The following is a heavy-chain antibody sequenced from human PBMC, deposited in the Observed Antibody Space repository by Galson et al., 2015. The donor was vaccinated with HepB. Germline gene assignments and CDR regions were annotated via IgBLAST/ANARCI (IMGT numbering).Heavy chain of an antibody. J-gene: IGHJ5*02. D-gene: IGHD2-15*01. Sequence: SLRLSCAASGLIFRTYAMNWVRQAPGKGLEWVSGISGSGDTTYYRDSVKGRFTISRDNSKNTLYLQMNSLRVEDTAVYYCAKGAPYRAVAATGSWFDPWGQGTLVIVSS. CDR1: GLIFRTYA. V-gene: IGHV3-23*01. CDR2: ISGSGDTT. CDR3: AKGAPYRAVAATGSWFDP.